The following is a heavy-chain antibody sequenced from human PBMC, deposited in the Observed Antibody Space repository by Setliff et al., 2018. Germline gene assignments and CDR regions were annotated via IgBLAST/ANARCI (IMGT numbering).Heavy chain of an antibody. CDR1: GFTFDDYG. CDR3: AKGRGTVYYYMDV. J-gene: IGHJ6*03. V-gene: IGHV3-20*04. D-gene: IGHD3-10*01. CDR2: LSWRGDNI. Sequence: PGGSLRLSCLASGFTFDDYGMSWVRQAPGKGLEWVSGLSWRGDNIGYADSVKGRFTISRDNSKNTLYLQMNSLRAEDTAVYYCAKGRGTVYYYMDVWGKGTTVTVSS.